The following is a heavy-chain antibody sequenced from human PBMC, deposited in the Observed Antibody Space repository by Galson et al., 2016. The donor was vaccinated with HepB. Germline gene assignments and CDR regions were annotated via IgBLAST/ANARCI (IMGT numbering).Heavy chain of an antibody. CDR2: VYYSVSS. Sequence: ETLSLTCTVSGDSISSNSYYWGWIRQPPGKGLEWIGSVYYSVSSYYNPSLESRVTIFIDTSKNQFSPQLTSVTAADTAVYYCARPYSGSNLGGFDNWGRGILVTVSS. V-gene: IGHV4-39*01. J-gene: IGHJ4*02. CDR1: GDSISSNSYY. D-gene: IGHD1-26*01. CDR3: ARPYSGSNLGGFDN.